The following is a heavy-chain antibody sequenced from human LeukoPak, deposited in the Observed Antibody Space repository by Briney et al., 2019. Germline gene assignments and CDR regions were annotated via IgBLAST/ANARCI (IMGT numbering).Heavy chain of an antibody. CDR1: GFTFSSYA. V-gene: IGHV3-30*04. CDR3: ARDPAPLYSSSWYWFDP. J-gene: IGHJ5*02. CDR2: ISYDGSNK. Sequence: PGGSLRLSCAASGFTFSSYAMHWVRQAPGKGLEWVAVISYDGSNKYYADSVKGRFTISRDNSKNTLYLQMNSLRAEDTAVYYCARDPAPLYSSSWYWFDPWGQGTLVTVSS. D-gene: IGHD6-13*01.